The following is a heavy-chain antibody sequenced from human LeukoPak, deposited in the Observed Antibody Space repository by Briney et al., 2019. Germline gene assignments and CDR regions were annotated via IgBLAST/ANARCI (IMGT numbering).Heavy chain of an antibody. CDR1: GYIFTSYY. CDR2: INPSGGST. CDR3: ASDSSSWGFDH. Sequence: ASVKVSCKASGYIFTSYYMHWVRQAPGQGLEWMGIINPSGGSTSYAQKFQGRVTMTRDTSTSTVYMELSSLRSEDTAVYYCASDSSSWGFDHWGQRTLVTVSS. J-gene: IGHJ5*02. V-gene: IGHV1-46*01. D-gene: IGHD6-13*01.